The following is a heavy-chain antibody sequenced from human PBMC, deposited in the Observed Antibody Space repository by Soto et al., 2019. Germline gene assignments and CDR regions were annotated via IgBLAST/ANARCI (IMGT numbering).Heavy chain of an antibody. V-gene: IGHV2-5*02. J-gene: IGHJ5*02. CDR3: AHRSYYGDHAATWFDP. CDR1: GFSLSTSGVG. D-gene: IGHD4-17*01. CDR2: IYWDDDK. Sequence: QITLKESGPTLVKPTQTLTLTCTFSGFSLSTSGVGVGWIRQPPGKALEWLALIYWDDDKRYSPSLKSRLTHTKDTSKNQVVLTMSNRDTVNTATYYCAHRSYYGDHAATWFDPWGQGTLVTVSS.